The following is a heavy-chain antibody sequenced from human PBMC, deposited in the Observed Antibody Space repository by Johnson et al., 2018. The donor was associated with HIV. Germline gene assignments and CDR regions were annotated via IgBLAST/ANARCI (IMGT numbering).Heavy chain of an antibody. Sequence: VQLVESGGGVVRPGGSLRLSCAASGFTFDDYGMSWVRQAPGKGLEWVSGISGSGGSTYYADSVKGRFTISRDNSKNTLYLQMNSLRAEATAVYYCAKTSGWGYISSSGAFDSWGQGTMVTVSS. CDR1: GFTFDDYG. CDR2: ISGSGGST. CDR3: AKTSGWGYISSSGAFDS. D-gene: IGHD6-6*01. V-gene: IGHV3-23*04. J-gene: IGHJ3*02.